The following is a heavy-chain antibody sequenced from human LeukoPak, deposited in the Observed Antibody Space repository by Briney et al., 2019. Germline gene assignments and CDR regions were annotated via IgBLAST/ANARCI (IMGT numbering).Heavy chain of an antibody. J-gene: IGHJ4*02. D-gene: IGHD6-19*01. CDR2: TYYRSKWYN. Sequence: ASQTLSLTCAISGDIVSSNSAAWNWIRQSPSRGLEWLGRTYYRSKWYNDYAVSVKSRITINPDTSKNQFSLQLNSVTPEDTAVYYCARQGPPGSSSPRALDYWGQGTLVTVSS. CDR1: GDIVSSNSAA. V-gene: IGHV6-1*01. CDR3: ARQGPPGSSSPRALDY.